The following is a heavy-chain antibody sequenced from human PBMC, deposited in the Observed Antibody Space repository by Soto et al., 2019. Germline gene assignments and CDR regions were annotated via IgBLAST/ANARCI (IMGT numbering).Heavy chain of an antibody. D-gene: IGHD2-15*01. Sequence: QVQLVQSGAEVKKPGASAQISCKASGYSFTNYYMHWVRQAPGQGLEWMGSINPGGGSTNYAQEFQGRVTMTRDTSTSTVYLELSSLRSDDTALYYCARESKTVVAAPPDCWGQGTLLTVSS. V-gene: IGHV1-46*01. CDR2: INPGGGST. CDR1: GYSFTNYY. CDR3: ARESKTVVAAPPDC. J-gene: IGHJ4*02.